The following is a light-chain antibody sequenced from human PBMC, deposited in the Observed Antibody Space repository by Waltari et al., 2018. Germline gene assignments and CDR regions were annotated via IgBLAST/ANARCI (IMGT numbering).Light chain of an antibody. CDR3: MQATQWPLT. Sequence: DVVMTQSPLSLPVTLGQPATISCRSRQSLVHSHVKTYLNWFHQRPGQSPRRLIYKVFNRDSGVPDIFSGSGSGTDFTLKISRVEAEDVGTYYCMQATQWPLTFGQGTKVEIK. J-gene: IGKJ1*01. V-gene: IGKV2-30*02. CDR1: QSLVHSHVKTY. CDR2: KVF.